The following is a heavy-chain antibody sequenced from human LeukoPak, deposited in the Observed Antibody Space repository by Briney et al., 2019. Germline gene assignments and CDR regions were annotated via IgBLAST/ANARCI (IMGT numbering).Heavy chain of an antibody. Sequence: PGGSLRLSCAASGFTFSSYAMSWVRQAPGKGLEWVSAISGSGGSTGYADSVKGRFTISRDNAKNSLYLQMNSLRAEDTALYYCARVGGESLARSYFDYWGQGTLVTVSS. CDR2: ISGSGGST. CDR3: ARVGGESLARSYFDY. CDR1: GFTFSSYA. J-gene: IGHJ4*02. D-gene: IGHD3-16*01. V-gene: IGHV3-20*04.